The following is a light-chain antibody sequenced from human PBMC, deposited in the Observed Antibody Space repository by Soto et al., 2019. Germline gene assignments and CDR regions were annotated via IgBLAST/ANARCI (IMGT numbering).Light chain of an antibody. CDR3: QQCDSYSLT. J-gene: IGKJ4*01. CDR1: QSISSW. CDR2: KAS. V-gene: IGKV1-5*03. Sequence: DIPMTQSPSTLSASVGDRVTITCRASQSISSWLAWYQQKPGKAPKLLIYKASSLESGVPSRFSGSGSGTEFTLTISSLQPDDFATYYCQQCDSYSLTFGGGTKVEIK.